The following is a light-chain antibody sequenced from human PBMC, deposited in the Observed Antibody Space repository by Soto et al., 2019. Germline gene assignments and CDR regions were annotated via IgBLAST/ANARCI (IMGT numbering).Light chain of an antibody. Sequence: DIQMTQSPSTLSASVGDRVTITCRASQSISSWLAWYQQKPGKAPKLLIYDASSLESGVPSRLSGSGSGTKVTHTSSNLQPNDYANNYHQQYKSYSITALGDGTKVDL. J-gene: IGKJ3*01. CDR2: DAS. CDR1: QSISSW. CDR3: QQYKSYSITA. V-gene: IGKV1-5*01.